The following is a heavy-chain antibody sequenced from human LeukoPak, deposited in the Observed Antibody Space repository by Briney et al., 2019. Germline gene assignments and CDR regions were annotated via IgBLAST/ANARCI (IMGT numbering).Heavy chain of an antibody. CDR2: IKQDGSEK. D-gene: IGHD6-19*01. Sequence: PGGSLRLSCAASGFTFSSYWMSWVRQAPGKGLEWVANIKQDGSEKYYVDSVKGRYTISRDNAKNSLYLQMNSLRAEDTAVYYCAKRQQWLAENWFDPWGQGTLVTVSS. V-gene: IGHV3-7*03. CDR3: AKRQQWLAENWFDP. J-gene: IGHJ5*02. CDR1: GFTFSSYW.